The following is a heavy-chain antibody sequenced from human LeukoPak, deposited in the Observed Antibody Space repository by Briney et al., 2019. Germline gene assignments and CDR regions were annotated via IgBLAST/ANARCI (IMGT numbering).Heavy chain of an antibody. J-gene: IGHJ4*02. CDR2: ISGGYAGT. D-gene: IGHD3-22*01. CDR3: AKDRGLVEVVALDY. CDR1: EFTLPSIS. V-gene: IGHV3-23*01. Sequence: GGSLEPSVAPVEFTLPSISIGGVGKPPGRGWEWVSPISGGYAGTYYADSVKGRFTISRDTSKNMLYLQMNSLRDEDTAVYYCAKDRGLVEVVALDYWGQGTLVTVSS.